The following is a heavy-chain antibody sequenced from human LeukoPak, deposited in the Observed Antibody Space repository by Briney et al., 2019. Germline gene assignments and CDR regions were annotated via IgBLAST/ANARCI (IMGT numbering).Heavy chain of an antibody. V-gene: IGHV4-38-2*01. CDR3: ARFSSGWYNYWFDP. D-gene: IGHD6-19*01. J-gene: IGHJ5*02. CDR2: IYHSGST. Sequence: PSETLSLTCAVSGYSISSGYYWGWIRQPPGKGLEWIGSIYHSGSTYYNPSLKSRVTISVDTSKNQFSLKLSSVTAADTAEYYCARFSSGWYNYWFDPWGQGTLVTVSS. CDR1: GYSISSGYY.